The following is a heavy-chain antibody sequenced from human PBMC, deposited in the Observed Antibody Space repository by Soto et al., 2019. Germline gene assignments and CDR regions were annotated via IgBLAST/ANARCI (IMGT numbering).Heavy chain of an antibody. Sequence: XESLTISCKGSGYSFTTYWLALVRQMPGKGLEYMGIIYPGDSDARYSPSFQGQVTISADKSISTAYLQWTSLKASDTAIYYCARSRVSTPRLEDPFDVWGQGTMVTVSS. D-gene: IGHD5-12*01. CDR3: ARSRVSTPRLEDPFDV. CDR1: GYSFTTYW. J-gene: IGHJ3*01. V-gene: IGHV5-51*01. CDR2: IYPGDSDA.